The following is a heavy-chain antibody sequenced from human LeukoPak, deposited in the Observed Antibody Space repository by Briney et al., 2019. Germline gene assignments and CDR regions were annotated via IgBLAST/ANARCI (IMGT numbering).Heavy chain of an antibody. CDR3: ARRRINDAFDI. Sequence: GGSLRLSCAASGFTFSSYAMSWVSQAPGKRLEWVSAISGSGGSTYYADSVKGRFTISRDNSKNTLYLQMNSLRAEDTAVYYCARRRINDAFDIWGQGTRVTVSS. CDR2: ISGSGGST. D-gene: IGHD1-14*01. V-gene: IGHV3-23*01. CDR1: GFTFSSYA. J-gene: IGHJ3*02.